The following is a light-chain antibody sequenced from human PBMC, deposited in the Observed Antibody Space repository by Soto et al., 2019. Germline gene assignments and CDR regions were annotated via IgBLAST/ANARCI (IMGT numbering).Light chain of an antibody. CDR1: QDISNS. CDR3: QQYDTLPLMYT. J-gene: IGKJ2*01. CDR2: DAS. Sequence: DIQMTQSPSSLSASVGDRVTITCQASQDISNSLNWYQQKPGKAPKLLIYDASNLETGVPSRFSGSGSGTDFTFTISSLQPEDIATYYCQQYDTLPLMYTFCQGTKLEIK. V-gene: IGKV1-33*01.